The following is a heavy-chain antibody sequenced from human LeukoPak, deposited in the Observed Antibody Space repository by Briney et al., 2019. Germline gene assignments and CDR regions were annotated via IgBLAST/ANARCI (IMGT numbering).Heavy chain of an antibody. D-gene: IGHD4/OR15-4a*01. J-gene: IGHJ3*02. CDR3: ARKRLSADSFYI. CDR1: GFSFSSYW. V-gene: IGHV3-74*01. Sequence: GGSLRLSCAASGFSFSSYWMHWVRQAPGKGLVWVSRINSDGSSTSYADSVKGRFTISRDNAKNTLYLQMNSLRVEDTAVYYCARKRLSADSFYIWGQGTLVTVSS. CDR2: INSDGSST.